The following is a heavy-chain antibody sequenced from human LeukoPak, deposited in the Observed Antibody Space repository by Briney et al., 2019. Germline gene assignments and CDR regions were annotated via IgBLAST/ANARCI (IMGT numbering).Heavy chain of an antibody. CDR1: GFTISGFW. CDR2: LNGDGGTT. Sequence: GGSLRLSCEAAGFTISGFWMQWVRQAPGKGLVWVAHLNGDGGTTTYADFVKGRFTISRDNSKNTLYLQANSLRAEDTAVYYCLRYSTWDYDWGQGTLVAVSS. CDR3: LRYSTWDYD. J-gene: IGHJ4*02. V-gene: IGHV3-74*01. D-gene: IGHD3-16*01.